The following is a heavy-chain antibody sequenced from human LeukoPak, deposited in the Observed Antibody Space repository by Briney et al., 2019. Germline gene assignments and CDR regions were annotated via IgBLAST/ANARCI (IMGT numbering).Heavy chain of an antibody. CDR2: ISTSSSYI. J-gene: IGHJ4*02. Sequence: PGGSLRLSCAASGFTFSTYSMNWVRQAPGKGLEWVSFISTSSSYIYYADSVKGRFTISRDNSKNSLYLQMNSLRAEDTAVYYCAKSPIAARRGYYFDYWGQGTLVTVSS. D-gene: IGHD6-6*01. CDR1: GFTFSTYS. V-gene: IGHV3-21*01. CDR3: AKSPIAARRGYYFDY.